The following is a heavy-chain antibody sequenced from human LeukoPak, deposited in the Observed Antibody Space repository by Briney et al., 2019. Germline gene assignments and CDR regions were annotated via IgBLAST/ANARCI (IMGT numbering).Heavy chain of an antibody. CDR2: IGTGGET. J-gene: IGHJ4*02. D-gene: IGHD4-17*01. CDR3: AKRVTVTTKYFDS. V-gene: IGHV3-23*01. Sequence: GGSLRLSCAASGFIFSAYAMSWVRQAPGQGLEWISVIGTGGETHYAESVRGRFAISRSNFKNTLYLQMNSLRAEDTAVYYCAKRVTVTTKYFDSWGQGTLVTVSS. CDR1: GFIFSAYA.